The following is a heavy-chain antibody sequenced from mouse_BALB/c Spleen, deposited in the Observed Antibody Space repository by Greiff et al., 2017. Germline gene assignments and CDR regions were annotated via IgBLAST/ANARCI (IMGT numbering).Heavy chain of an antibody. V-gene: IGHV2-2*02. CDR1: GFSLTSYG. CDR2: IWSGGST. Sequence: VQLQQSGPGLVQPSQSLSITCTVSGFSLTSYGVHWVRQSPGKGLEWLGVIWSGGSTDYNAAFISRLSISKDNSKSQVFFKMNSLQANDTAIYYCARKGGTTVGYAMDYWGQGTSVTVSS. J-gene: IGHJ4*01. CDR3: ARKGGTTVGYAMDY. D-gene: IGHD1-1*01.